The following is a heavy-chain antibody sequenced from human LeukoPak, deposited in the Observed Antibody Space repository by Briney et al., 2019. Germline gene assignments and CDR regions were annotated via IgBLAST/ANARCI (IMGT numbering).Heavy chain of an antibody. J-gene: IGHJ4*02. CDR3: VKEVFN. Sequence: GSLRLSCVASGLTFSSYWMHWVRQAPGKGLEWVSCINGDGSTKSYADSVKGRFTVSRDNAKNTLYLQMNSLRAADTAVYFCVKEVFNWGQGTLVTVSS. V-gene: IGHV3-74*01. CDR2: INGDGSTK. CDR1: GLTFSSYW.